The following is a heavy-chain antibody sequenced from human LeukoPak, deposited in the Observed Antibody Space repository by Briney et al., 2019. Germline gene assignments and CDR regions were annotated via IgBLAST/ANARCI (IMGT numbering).Heavy chain of an antibody. CDR2: ISYDGSNK. CDR1: GFTFSSYG. CDR3: AKGSAYYGSGNYYYGMDV. J-gene: IGHJ6*02. D-gene: IGHD3-10*01. V-gene: IGHV3-30*18. Sequence: GKSLRLSCAASGFTFSSYGMHWVRQAPGKGLEWVAVISYDGSNKYYADSVKGRFTISRDNSKNTLYLQMNSLRAEDTAVYYCAKGSAYYGSGNYYYGMDVWGQGTTVTVSS.